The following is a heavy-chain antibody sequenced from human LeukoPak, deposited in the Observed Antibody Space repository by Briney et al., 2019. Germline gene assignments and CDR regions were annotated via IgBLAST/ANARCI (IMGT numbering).Heavy chain of an antibody. Sequence: ASVKVSCKASGYTFTGYYMHWVRQAPGQGLEWMGWINPNSGGTNYAQKFQGWVTMTRDTSISTAYMELSRLRSDDTAVYYCARDHYDYGDYEGIWGQGTMVTVSS. V-gene: IGHV1-2*04. J-gene: IGHJ3*02. CDR1: GYTFTGYY. CDR3: ARDHYDYGDYEGI. CDR2: INPNSGGT. D-gene: IGHD4-17*01.